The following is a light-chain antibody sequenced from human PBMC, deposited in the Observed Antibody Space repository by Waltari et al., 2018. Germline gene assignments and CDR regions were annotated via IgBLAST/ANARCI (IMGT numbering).Light chain of an antibody. V-gene: IGKV4-1*01. Sequence: DIVMTQSPDSLAVSLGGRATINCKSSQSALYSSNKLAYLAWYHQKPRQPPKLLIYWASTRESGVPDRFSGSGSGTDFTLTISSLQAEDVAVYYCQQFYSTPYTFGQGTKLEIK. CDR3: QQFYSTPYT. CDR1: QSALYSSNKLAY. J-gene: IGKJ2*01. CDR2: WAS.